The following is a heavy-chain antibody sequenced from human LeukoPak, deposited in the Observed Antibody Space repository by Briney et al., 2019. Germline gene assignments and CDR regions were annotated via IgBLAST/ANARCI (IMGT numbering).Heavy chain of an antibody. CDR1: GGSISSYY. D-gene: IGHD3-9*01. V-gene: IGHV4-59*08. CDR2: IYYSGST. J-gene: IGHJ6*02. Sequence: SETLSLTCTVSGGSISSYYWSWIRQPPGKGLEWIGYIYYSGSTNYNPSLKSRVTISVDTSKNQFSLKLSSVTAADTAVYYCARHTGYRDYYYGMDVWGQGTTVTVS. CDR3: ARHTGYRDYYYGMDV.